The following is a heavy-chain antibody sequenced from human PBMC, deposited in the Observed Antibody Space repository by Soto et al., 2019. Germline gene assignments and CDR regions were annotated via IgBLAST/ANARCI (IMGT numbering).Heavy chain of an antibody. CDR1: VLTFMSYT. Sequence: GRPLRASCLASVLTFMSYTMNWVRQAPGKGLEWVSAIRGFSPYTFYADSVKGRFTISRDNAKNSLYLQMNSLRAEDTAAYYCARDRGYDAHDYYYNAMDVWGQGTMVTVSS. J-gene: IGHJ6*02. CDR2: IRGFSPYT. V-gene: IGHV3-21*01. D-gene: IGHD2-15*01. CDR3: ARDRGYDAHDYYYNAMDV.